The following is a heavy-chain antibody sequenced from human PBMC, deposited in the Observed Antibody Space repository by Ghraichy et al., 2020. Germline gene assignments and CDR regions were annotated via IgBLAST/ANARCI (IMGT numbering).Heavy chain of an antibody. V-gene: IGHV1-2*02. Sequence: ASVKVSCKASGYTFTGYYMHWVRQAPGQGLEWMGWINPNSGGTNYAQKFQGRVTMTRDTSISTAYMELSRLRSDDTAVYYCATPGGYYYDSSGYRPFDYWGQGTLVTVSS. CDR3: ATPGGYYYDSSGYRPFDY. CDR1: GYTFTGYY. J-gene: IGHJ4*02. D-gene: IGHD3-22*01. CDR2: INPNSGGT.